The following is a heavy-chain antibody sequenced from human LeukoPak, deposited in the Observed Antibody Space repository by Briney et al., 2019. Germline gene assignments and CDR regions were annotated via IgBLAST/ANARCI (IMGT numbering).Heavy chain of an antibody. CDR3: VREGFYFFDF. CDR2: IKQDGSET. CDR1: GFTFTNNF. V-gene: IGHV3-7*01. Sequence: GGSLRLSCAACGFTFTNNFMSWVRQVPGKGLEWVANIKQDGSETTYADSVSGRFTIFRDNAKDSVYLRMNSLRADDSATYYCVREGFYFFDFWGQGTLVTVSS. J-gene: IGHJ4*01.